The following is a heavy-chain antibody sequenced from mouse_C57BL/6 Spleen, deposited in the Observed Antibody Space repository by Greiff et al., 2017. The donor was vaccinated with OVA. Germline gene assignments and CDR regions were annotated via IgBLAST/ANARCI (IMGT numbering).Heavy chain of an antibody. V-gene: IGHV1-26*01. CDR1: GYTFTDYY. Sequence: VQLQQSGPELVKPGASVKISCKASGYTFTDYYMNWVKQSHGKGLEWIGDINPNNGGTSYNQKFKGKATLTVDKSSSTAYMELRSLTSEDSAVYYCARSYDYDEGGSFDYWGQGTTLTVSS. D-gene: IGHD2-4*01. CDR2: INPNNGGT. J-gene: IGHJ2*01. CDR3: ARSYDYDEGGSFDY.